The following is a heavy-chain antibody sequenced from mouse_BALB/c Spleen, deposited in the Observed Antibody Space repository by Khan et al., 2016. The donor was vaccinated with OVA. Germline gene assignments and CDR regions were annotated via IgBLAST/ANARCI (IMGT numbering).Heavy chain of an antibody. CDR1: GFSLTSYG. Sequence: VQLQESGPGLVAPSQSLSITCTVSGFSLTSYGVHWVRQPPGKGLEWLGVIWAGGSTNYNSARKSRLSISKDTSKSQVILKMTSLQTDDTAMYYCAGLADIWGQGTTLTVSS. V-gene: IGHV2-9*02. CDR3: AGLADI. CDR2: IWAGGST. J-gene: IGHJ2*01. D-gene: IGHD1-3*01.